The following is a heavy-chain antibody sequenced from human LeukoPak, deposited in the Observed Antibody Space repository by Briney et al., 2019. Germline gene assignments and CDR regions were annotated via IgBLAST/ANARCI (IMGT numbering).Heavy chain of an antibody. D-gene: IGHD6-25*01. CDR1: GGSISSSFYY. J-gene: IGHJ5*02. V-gene: IGHV4-39*01. CDR2: ISYSGST. Sequence: SETLSLTCTVSGGSISSSFYYGGSIRQPPGKGLEWIGSISYSGSTYYNPSLKSRVTISVDTSKNQFSLKLSSLTAADTAVYYCARPSRGGGSVDPWGQRNPVTVSS. CDR3: ARPSRGGGSVDP.